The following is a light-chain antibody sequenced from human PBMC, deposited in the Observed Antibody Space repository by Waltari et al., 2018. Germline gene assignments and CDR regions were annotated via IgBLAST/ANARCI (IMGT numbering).Light chain of an antibody. CDR2: DVS. Sequence: QSALTQPASVSGSPGQSITISCTGTSSDVGGYNYVSWYQQHPGKAPKLMIYDVSNRPSGVSNRFSGSKSGNTASLTISGLQAEDEAEYYCRSYTSSSTRVFRTGTKVTVL. CDR3: RSYTSSSTRV. CDR1: SSDVGGYNY. V-gene: IGLV2-14*03. J-gene: IGLJ1*01.